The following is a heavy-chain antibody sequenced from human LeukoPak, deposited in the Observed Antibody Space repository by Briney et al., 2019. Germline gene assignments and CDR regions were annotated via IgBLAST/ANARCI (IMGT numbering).Heavy chain of an antibody. CDR3: AKDVLSAVAGNNWFDP. CDR1: GFTFSSYS. D-gene: IGHD6-19*01. J-gene: IGHJ5*02. CDR2: ISGSGGST. Sequence: GGSLRLSCAASGFTFSSYSMSWVRQAPGKGLEWVSAISGSGGSTYCADSVKGRFTISRDNSKNTLYLQMNSLRAEDTAVYYCAKDVLSAVAGNNWFDPWGQGTLVNVSS. V-gene: IGHV3-23*01.